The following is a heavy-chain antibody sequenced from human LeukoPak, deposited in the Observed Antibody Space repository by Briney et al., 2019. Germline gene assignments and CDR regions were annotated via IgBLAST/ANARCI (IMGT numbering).Heavy chain of an antibody. Sequence: PSQTLSLTCTVSGGSISGGSYYWSWIRQPAGKGLEWIGRIYTSGSTNYNPSLKSRVTISVDTSKNQFSLKLSSVTAADTAVYYCARERRDGYSAEGGDAFDIWGQGTMVTVSS. CDR1: GGSISGGSYY. D-gene: IGHD5-24*01. V-gene: IGHV4-61*02. J-gene: IGHJ3*02. CDR2: IYTSGST. CDR3: ARERRDGYSAEGGDAFDI.